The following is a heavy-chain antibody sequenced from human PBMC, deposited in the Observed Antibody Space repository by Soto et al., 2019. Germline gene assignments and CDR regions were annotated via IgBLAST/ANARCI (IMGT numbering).Heavy chain of an antibody. CDR3: ARGTGFCSGGRGCAQGHYYYGMDV. V-gene: IGHV1-69*10. J-gene: IGHJ6*04. Sequence: SVKVSCKASGGTFSSYTISWVRQAPGQGLEWMGGIIPILGIANYAQKFQGRVTITADKSTSTAYMELSSLRSEDTAVYYCARGTGFCSGGRGCAQGHYYYGMDVWGKGTTVTVSS. CDR2: IIPILGIA. CDR1: GGTFSSYT. D-gene: IGHD2-15*01.